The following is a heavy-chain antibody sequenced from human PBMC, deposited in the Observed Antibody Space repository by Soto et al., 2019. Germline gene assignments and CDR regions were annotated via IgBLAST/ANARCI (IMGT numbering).Heavy chain of an antibody. CDR2: ISSSSSTI. D-gene: IGHD3-3*01. Sequence: GGSLRLSCAASGFTFSSYSMNWVRQAPGKGLKWVSYISSSSSTIYYAESVKGRFTISRDNAKNSLYPQMNSLRAEDTSVYYCAREGITIFGVVTTYWGQGTLVTVSS. CDR1: GFTFSSYS. V-gene: IGHV3-48*01. CDR3: AREGITIFGVVTTY. J-gene: IGHJ4*02.